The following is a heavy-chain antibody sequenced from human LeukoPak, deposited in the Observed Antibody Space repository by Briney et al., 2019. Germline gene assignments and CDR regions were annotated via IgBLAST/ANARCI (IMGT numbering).Heavy chain of an antibody. D-gene: IGHD5-12*01. V-gene: IGHV4-31*03. CDR2: IYYGGST. J-gene: IGHJ4*02. CDR1: GGSISSGGYY. CDR3: ARGIVATLFH. Sequence: SETLSLTCTVSGGSISSGGYYWSWIRQHPGKGLEWIGYIYYGGSTYYNPSLKSRVTISVDTSKNQFSLKLSSVTAADTAVYYCARGIVATLFHWGQGTLVTVSS.